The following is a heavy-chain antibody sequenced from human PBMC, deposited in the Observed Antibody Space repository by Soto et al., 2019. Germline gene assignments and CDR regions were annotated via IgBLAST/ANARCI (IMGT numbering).Heavy chain of an antibody. D-gene: IGHD2-2*01. V-gene: IGHV4-39*01. Sequence: QLQLQESGPGLVKPSETLSLTCTVSGGSISSSSYYWGWIRQPPGKGLEWIGSIYYSGSTYYNPSLKRRVTISVDTSKNQFSLKLSSVTAADTAVYYCARPGGCSSTSCYPHAAGPPSAYGMDVWGQGTTVTVSS. J-gene: IGHJ6*02. CDR3: ARPGGCSSTSCYPHAAGPPSAYGMDV. CDR2: IYYSGST. CDR1: GGSISSSSYY.